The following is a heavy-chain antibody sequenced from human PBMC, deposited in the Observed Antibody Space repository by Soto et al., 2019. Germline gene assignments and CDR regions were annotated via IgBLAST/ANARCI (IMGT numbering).Heavy chain of an antibody. CDR2: IKSRAENFAT. J-gene: IGHJ5*02. CDR1: GFALSDSA. CDR3: TRLSRSEVFWFDP. V-gene: IGHV3-73*02. Sequence: EVQLVESGGGLVQPGGSLKISCAASGFALSDSAVHWVRQAPGKGLEWVGRIKSRAENFATAFAASVSGRFTIFRDDSTNTASLQTTGLKNEDPAVYFCTRLSRSEVFWFDPWGQGTLVTVSS.